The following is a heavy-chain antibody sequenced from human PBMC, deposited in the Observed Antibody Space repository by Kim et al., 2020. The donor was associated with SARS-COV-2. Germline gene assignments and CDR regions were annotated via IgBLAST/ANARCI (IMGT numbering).Heavy chain of an antibody. V-gene: IGHV3-23*01. CDR2: ISGSGGST. J-gene: IGHJ5*02. D-gene: IGHD2-15*01. CDR1: GFTFSSYA. Sequence: GGSLRLSCAASGFTFSSYAMSWVRQAPGKGLEWVSAISGSGGSTYYADSVKGRFTISRDNSKNTLYLQMNSLRAEDTAVYYCAKSGKYCSGGSCYNWFDPWGQGTLVTVSS. CDR3: AKSGKYCSGGSCYNWFDP.